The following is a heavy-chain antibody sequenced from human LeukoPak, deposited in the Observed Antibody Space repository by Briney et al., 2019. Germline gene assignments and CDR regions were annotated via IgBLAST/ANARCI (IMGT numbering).Heavy chain of an antibody. CDR3: AKGKRLWFGELFLSWFDP. Sequence: GGALRLSCAASGFTFSSYAMSWVRQAPGKGLEGVSAISGSGGSTYYADSVKGRFTISRDNSKNTLYLQMNSLRAEDTAVYYCAKGKRLWFGELFLSWFDPWGQGTLVTVSS. J-gene: IGHJ5*02. V-gene: IGHV3-23*01. CDR1: GFTFSSYA. CDR2: ISGSGGST. D-gene: IGHD3-10*01.